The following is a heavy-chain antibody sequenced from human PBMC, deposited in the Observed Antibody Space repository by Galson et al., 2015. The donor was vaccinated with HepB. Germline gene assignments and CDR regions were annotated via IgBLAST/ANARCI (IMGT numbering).Heavy chain of an antibody. J-gene: IGHJ5*02. Sequence: SLRLSCAASGFTFSSYAMSWVRQAPGKGLEWVSAISGSGGSTYYADSVKGRFTISRDNSKNTLYLQMNSLRAEDTAVYYCAMGPDIVVVVAATGTNWFDPWGQGTLVTVSS. CDR2: ISGSGGST. V-gene: IGHV3-23*01. CDR1: GFTFSSYA. D-gene: IGHD2-15*01. CDR3: AMGPDIVVVVAATGTNWFDP.